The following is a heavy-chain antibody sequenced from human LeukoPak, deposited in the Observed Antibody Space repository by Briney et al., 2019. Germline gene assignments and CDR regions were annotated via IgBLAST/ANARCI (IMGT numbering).Heavy chain of an antibody. Sequence: GGSLRLSCAASGFTFSSYSMNWVRQAPGKGLEWVSSISSGSSYIYYADSVKGRFTISRDNAKNSLYLQMNSLRAEDTAVYYCARIHSWVFWDYWGQGTLVTVSS. CDR3: ARIHSWVFWDY. J-gene: IGHJ4*02. CDR2: ISSGSSYI. CDR1: GFTFSSYS. D-gene: IGHD2-15*01. V-gene: IGHV3-21*01.